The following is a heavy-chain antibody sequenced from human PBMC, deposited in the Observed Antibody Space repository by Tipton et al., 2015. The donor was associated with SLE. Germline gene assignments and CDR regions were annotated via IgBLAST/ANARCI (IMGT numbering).Heavy chain of an antibody. D-gene: IGHD6-19*01. V-gene: IGHV4-59*01. CDR2: IYYSGST. CDR3: ARGTSSGWSFDY. CDR1: GGSISSNY. Sequence: TLSLTCTVSGGSISSNYWRWIRQPPGKGLEWIGYIYYSGSTNYNTSLKSRVTISVDTTKNQFSLKLSSVTAADTAVYYCARGTSSGWSFDYWGQGTLVTVSS. J-gene: IGHJ4*02.